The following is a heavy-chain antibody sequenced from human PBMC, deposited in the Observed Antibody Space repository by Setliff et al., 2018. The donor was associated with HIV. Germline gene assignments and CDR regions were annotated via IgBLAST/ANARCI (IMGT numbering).Heavy chain of an antibody. V-gene: IGHV4-4*07. J-gene: IGHJ4*02. CDR3: AKTIGRYFDIFDN. D-gene: IGHD3-9*01. CDR1: VGSISSYY. Sequence: PSETLSLTCTVSVGSISSYYWSWIRQPAGKGLEWIGRIYTSGSTNYNPSLKSRVTMSVDTSKKQFSLKLSSATAADTAVYYCAKTIGRYFDIFDNWGQGTLVTVSS. CDR2: IYTSGST.